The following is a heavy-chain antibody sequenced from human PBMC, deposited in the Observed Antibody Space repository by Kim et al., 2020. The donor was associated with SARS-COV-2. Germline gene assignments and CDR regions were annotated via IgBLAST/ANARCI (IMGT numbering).Heavy chain of an antibody. CDR1: GITFSSRA. CDR3: AAESKLGRVIFTYYNY. V-gene: IGHV3-23*01. Sequence: GXSLRLSCAASGITFSSRAMTWVRQAPGKGXEWVSTITDTGDVAHYADSVKGRFPISRDNSKNTLYLQMNSLRAEDTGRYYCAAESKLGRVIFTYYNY. CDR2: ITDTGDVA. J-gene: IGHJ6*03. D-gene: IGHD2-21*01.